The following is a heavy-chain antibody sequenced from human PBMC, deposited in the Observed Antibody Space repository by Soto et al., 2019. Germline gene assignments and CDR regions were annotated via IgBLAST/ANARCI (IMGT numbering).Heavy chain of an antibody. D-gene: IGHD3-3*01. V-gene: IGHV4-39*07. CDR3: ARARDYYDFWSGYQNFDY. CDR1: GASVSSNTFY. Sequence: SETLSLTCSVSGASVSSNTFYWGWIRHPPGKGLESIANIYYDGSTYYNPSLESRVTISLDTSKNQFSLTLSSVTAADTAVYYCARARDYYDFWSGYQNFDYWGQGTLVTVSS. J-gene: IGHJ4*02. CDR2: IYYDGST.